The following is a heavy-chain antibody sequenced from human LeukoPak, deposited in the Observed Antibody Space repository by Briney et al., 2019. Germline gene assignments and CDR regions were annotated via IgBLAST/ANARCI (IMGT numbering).Heavy chain of an antibody. V-gene: IGHV3-74*01. CDR3: AGALVGVASFDY. D-gene: IGHD3-3*01. J-gene: IGHJ4*02. CDR1: GFTFSSYW. Sequence: GGSLRLSCAASGFTFSSYWMHWVRQAPGKGLVWVSRINSDGSSTSYADSVKGRFTISRDNAKNTLYLQINSLRAEDTAVYYCAGALVGVASFDYWGQGTLVTVSS. CDR2: INSDGSST.